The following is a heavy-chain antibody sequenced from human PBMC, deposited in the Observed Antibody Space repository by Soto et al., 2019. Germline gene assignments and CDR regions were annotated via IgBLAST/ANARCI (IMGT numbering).Heavy chain of an antibody. CDR1: GFTLSGYA. D-gene: IGHD6-6*01. J-gene: IGHJ6*03. CDR2: ISGNGVGT. CDR3: ARRARPDFYYMDV. Sequence: ESGGGLAQPGGSLRLSCAASGFTLSGYAMDWVHQAPGKGLEYVSGISGNGVGTYYANSVQGRFTISRDNSKNTVYLQMGSLRPEDMAVYYCARRARPDFYYMDVWGKGTTVTVS. V-gene: IGHV3-64*01.